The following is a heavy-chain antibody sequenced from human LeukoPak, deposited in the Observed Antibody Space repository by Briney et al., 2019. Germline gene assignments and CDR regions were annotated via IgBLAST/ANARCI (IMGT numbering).Heavy chain of an antibody. CDR1: GGSLSVYY. Sequence: SETLSLTCAVFGGSLSVYYWSWIRQPPGKGLEWIGEINHSGSINYNSSLKSRVTISVDTSKNQFSLKLSSVTAADTAVYYCARVQSRLSWFDPWGQGTLVTVSS. V-gene: IGHV4-34*01. J-gene: IGHJ5*02. CDR2: INHSGSI. CDR3: ARVQSRLSWFDP.